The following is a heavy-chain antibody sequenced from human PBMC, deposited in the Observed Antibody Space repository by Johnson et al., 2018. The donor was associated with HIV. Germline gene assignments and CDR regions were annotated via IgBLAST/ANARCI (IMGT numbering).Heavy chain of an antibody. Sequence: QVQLVESGGGVVQPGRSLRLSCAASGFTFSSYGMHWVRQAPGKGLEWVAFIRYDGSNKYYSDSVKGRFTISRDNSKNTLYLQMNSLRAEDTAVYYCAKARGGYCSSTSCFALDIWGQGTMVTVSS. D-gene: IGHD2-2*01. J-gene: IGHJ3*02. CDR2: IRYDGSNK. V-gene: IGHV3-30*02. CDR3: AKARGGYCSSTSCFALDI. CDR1: GFTFSSYG.